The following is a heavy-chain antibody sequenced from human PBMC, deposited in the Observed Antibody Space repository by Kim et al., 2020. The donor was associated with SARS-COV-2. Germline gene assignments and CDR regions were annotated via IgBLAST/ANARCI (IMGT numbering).Heavy chain of an antibody. J-gene: IGHJ4*02. Sequence: YAYSVKGRFTISRGNSKSTLYLQMNSLRIDDTAVYYCAKDWTTVTTGFDYWGQGTLVTVSS. CDR3: AKDWTTVTTGFDY. V-gene: IGHV3-23*01. D-gene: IGHD4-17*01.